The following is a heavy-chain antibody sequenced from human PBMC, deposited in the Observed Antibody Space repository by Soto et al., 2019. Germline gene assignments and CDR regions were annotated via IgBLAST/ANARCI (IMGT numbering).Heavy chain of an antibody. D-gene: IGHD3-3*01. V-gene: IGHV3-64*01. J-gene: IGHJ6*02. CDR1: GFTFSSYA. Sequence: EVQLVESEGGLVQPGGSLRLSCAASGFTFSSYAMHWVRQAPGKGLEYVSAISSNGGSTYYANSVKGRFTISRDNSKNTLYLQMGSLRAEDMAVYYCARGGVVVFGMDVWGQGTTVTVSS. CDR2: ISSNGGST. CDR3: ARGGVVVFGMDV.